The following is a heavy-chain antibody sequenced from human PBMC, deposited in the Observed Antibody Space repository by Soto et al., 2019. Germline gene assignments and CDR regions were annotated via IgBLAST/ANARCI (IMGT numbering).Heavy chain of an antibody. D-gene: IGHD2-15*01. Sequence: SETLSLTCTVSGGSISSGDYYWSWIRQPPGKGLEWIGYIYYSGSTYYNPSLKSRVTISVDTSKNQFSLKLSSVTAADMAVYYCARDLPGYCSGGSCFGYWGQGTLVTVSS. J-gene: IGHJ4*02. V-gene: IGHV4-30-4*01. CDR3: ARDLPGYCSGGSCFGY. CDR2: IYYSGST. CDR1: GGSISSGDYY.